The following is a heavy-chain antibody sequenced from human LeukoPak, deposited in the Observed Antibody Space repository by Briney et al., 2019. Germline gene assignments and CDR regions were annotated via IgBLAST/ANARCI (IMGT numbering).Heavy chain of an antibody. CDR2: INHSGST. CDR1: GGSFSGYY. V-gene: IGHV4-34*01. CDR3: ARAGEVDYGGNSGFYY. D-gene: IGHD4-23*01. J-gene: IGHJ4*02. Sequence: SETLSLTCAVYGGSFSGYYWSWIRQPPGKGLEWIGEINHSGSTNYNPSLKSRVTISVDTSKNQFSLKLSSVTAADTAVYYCARAGEVDYGGNSGFYYWGQGTLVAVSS.